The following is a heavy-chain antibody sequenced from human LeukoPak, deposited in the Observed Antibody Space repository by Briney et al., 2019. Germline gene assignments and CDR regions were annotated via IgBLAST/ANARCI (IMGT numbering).Heavy chain of an antibody. Sequence: PGGSLRLSCAASGFTVSSNYMSWVRQAPGKGLEWVSLTYSSGSTSYAGSVKGRFTISRDNSKNTLYLQMNSLRPEDTAVYYCARASAPIVGSLEYWGQGTLVTVSS. J-gene: IGHJ4*02. CDR2: TYSSGST. D-gene: IGHD1-26*01. V-gene: IGHV3-66*01. CDR3: ARASAPIVGSLEY. CDR1: GFTVSSNY.